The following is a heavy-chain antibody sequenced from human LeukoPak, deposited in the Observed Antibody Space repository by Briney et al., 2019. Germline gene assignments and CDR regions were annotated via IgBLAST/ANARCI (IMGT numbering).Heavy chain of an antibody. J-gene: IGHJ1*01. CDR1: GFTFSSYA. CDR3: AKQGSAYYYVNL. D-gene: IGHD3-22*01. Sequence: GGSLRLSCAASGFTFSSYAMSWVRQAPGKGLEWVSAISGSGGSTYYADSVKGRFTISRDNSKNTLYLQMNSLRAEDAAVYYCAKQGSAYYYVNLWGQGTLVTVSS. CDR2: ISGSGGST. V-gene: IGHV3-23*01.